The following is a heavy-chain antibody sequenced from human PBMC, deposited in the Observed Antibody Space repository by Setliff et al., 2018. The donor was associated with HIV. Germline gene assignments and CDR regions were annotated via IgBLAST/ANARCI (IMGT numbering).Heavy chain of an antibody. V-gene: IGHV3-48*01. J-gene: IGHJ4*02. CDR2: ISATGTTV. CDR1: GFVFSDHS. Sequence: GGSLRLSCAASGFVFSDHSLHWVRQAPGGGLEWLSYISATGTTVSCADSVRGRFIISRDSVMNVLYLQMKSLRVEDTALYYCARDQLRVPERWDFDFWGQGTLVTVSS. D-gene: IGHD1-26*01. CDR3: ARDQLRVPERWDFDF.